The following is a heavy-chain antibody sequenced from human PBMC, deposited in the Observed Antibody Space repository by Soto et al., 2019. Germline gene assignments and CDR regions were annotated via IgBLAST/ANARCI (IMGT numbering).Heavy chain of an antibody. CDR3: ARAGELRLGELSLDY. CDR1: GGTFSSYA. J-gene: IGHJ4*02. CDR2: IIPIFGTA. D-gene: IGHD3-16*02. Sequence: QVQLVQSGAEETKPGSSVKVSCKASGGTFSSYAISWVRQAPGQELEWMGGIIPIFGTANYAQKFQGRVTITADESTSTAYMERSSLRSEYTAVYYCARAGELRLGELSLDYWGQGTLVTVSS. V-gene: IGHV1-69*01.